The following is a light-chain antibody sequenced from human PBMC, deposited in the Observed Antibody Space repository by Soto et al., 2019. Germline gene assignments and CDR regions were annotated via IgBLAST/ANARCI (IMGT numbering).Light chain of an antibody. Sequence: QSVLTQPPSVSGAPRQRVTISCSGSSSNVGVNAVNWYQRLPGEAPKLLIYYDDLLPSGVSDRFSGSRSGTSASLAISGLQSEDEADYYCAVWDDSLNGPVFGGGTKLTVL. CDR2: YDD. J-gene: IGLJ2*01. CDR1: SSNVGVNA. V-gene: IGLV1-36*01. CDR3: AVWDDSLNGPV.